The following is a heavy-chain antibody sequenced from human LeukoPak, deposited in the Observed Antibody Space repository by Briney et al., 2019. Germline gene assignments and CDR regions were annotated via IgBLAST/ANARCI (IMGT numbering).Heavy chain of an antibody. D-gene: IGHD3-22*01. CDR2: IIPNLGTT. J-gene: IGHJ4*02. V-gene: IGHV1-69*04. CDR3: ATTNDGGGYQWGDFFDF. Sequence: SVKVSCKASGGTSNSHAISWVRQAPGQGLEWMGRIIPNLGTTNRAQNFQDRVTLTADKSTTTAYMELTSLTSDDTAVYYCATTNDGGGYQWGDFFDFWGQGTLVTVSS. CDR1: GGTSNSHA.